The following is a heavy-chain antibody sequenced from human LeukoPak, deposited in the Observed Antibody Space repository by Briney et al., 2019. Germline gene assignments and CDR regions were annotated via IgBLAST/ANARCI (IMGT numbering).Heavy chain of an antibody. CDR2: ISGSGGST. Sequence: RAGGSLRLSCAASGFTFSSYAMSWVRQAPGKGLEWVSAISGSGGSTYYADSVKGRFTISRDNSKNTLYLQMNSLRAEDTAVYYCARGGWLVGAYYFDYWGQGTLVTVSS. D-gene: IGHD6-19*01. CDR3: ARGGWLVGAYYFDY. CDR1: GFTFSSYA. V-gene: IGHV3-23*01. J-gene: IGHJ4*02.